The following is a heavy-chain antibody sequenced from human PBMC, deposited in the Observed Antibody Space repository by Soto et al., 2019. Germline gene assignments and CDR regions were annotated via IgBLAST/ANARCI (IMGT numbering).Heavy chain of an antibody. CDR2: ISYDGSNK. Sequence: QVQLVESGGGVVQPGRSLRLSCAASGFTFSSYAMHWVRQAPGKGLEWVSVISYDGSNKYYADSVKGRFTISRDNSKNTLYLQMNGLRAEDTAVYYCARDQSGSWYNSYYYCRDVWGQGTTLTVSS. V-gene: IGHV3-30-3*01. CDR3: ARDQSGSWYNSYYYCRDV. D-gene: IGHD6-13*01. CDR1: GFTFSSYA. J-gene: IGHJ6*02.